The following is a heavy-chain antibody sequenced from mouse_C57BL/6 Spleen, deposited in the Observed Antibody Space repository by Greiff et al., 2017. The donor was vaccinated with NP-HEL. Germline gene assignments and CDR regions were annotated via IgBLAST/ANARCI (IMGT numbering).Heavy chain of an antibody. CDR1: GYTFTSYW. V-gene: IGHV1-64*01. CDR2: IHPNSGST. CDR3: ARSNYYGSSSYAMDY. Sequence: VQLQQPGAELVKPGASVKLSCKASGYTFTSYWMHWVKQRPGQGLEWIGMIHPNSGSTNYNEKFKSKATLTVDKSSSTAYMQLSSPTSEDSAVYYCARSNYYGSSSYAMDYWGQGTSVTVSS. J-gene: IGHJ4*01. D-gene: IGHD1-1*01.